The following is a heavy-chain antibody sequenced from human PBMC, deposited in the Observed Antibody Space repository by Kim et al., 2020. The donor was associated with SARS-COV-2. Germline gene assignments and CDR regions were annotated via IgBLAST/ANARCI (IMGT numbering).Heavy chain of an antibody. J-gene: IGHJ4*02. Sequence: GNGNTKYSQKFQGRVTITRDTSASTAYMELSSLRSEDTAVYYCAGDPFDYWGQGTLVTVSS. V-gene: IGHV1-3*01. CDR3: AGDPFDY. CDR2: GNGNT.